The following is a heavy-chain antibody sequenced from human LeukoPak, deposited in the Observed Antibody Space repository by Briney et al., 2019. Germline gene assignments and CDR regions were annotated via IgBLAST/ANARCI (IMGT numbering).Heavy chain of an antibody. Sequence: PGGSLRLSCAVSGFTFNNGWMSWVRQAPGKGLEWVGFIRSKAYGETADYAASVKGRFTISRDDSKAIAYLQMNSLKTEDTAVYHCTRDRGAYNLYDYWGQGTLVTVSS. CDR3: TRDRGAYNLYDY. CDR2: IRSKAYGETA. CDR1: GFTFNNGW. V-gene: IGHV3-49*04. J-gene: IGHJ4*02. D-gene: IGHD1-1*01.